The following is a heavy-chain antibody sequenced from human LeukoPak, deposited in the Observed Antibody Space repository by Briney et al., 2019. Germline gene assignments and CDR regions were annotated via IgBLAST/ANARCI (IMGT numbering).Heavy chain of an antibody. D-gene: IGHD3-9*01. Sequence: PGGSLRLSCAASGFTFSNIAMTWVRQAPGERLEWVSTISGSGESTYYADSLKGRFTISRDNSKNTVYLHMNSQRAEDTAVYYCAKVNGPILTGKLDCWGQGTLVTVSS. CDR2: ISGSGEST. CDR1: GFTFSNIA. V-gene: IGHV3-23*01. CDR3: AKVNGPILTGKLDC. J-gene: IGHJ4*02.